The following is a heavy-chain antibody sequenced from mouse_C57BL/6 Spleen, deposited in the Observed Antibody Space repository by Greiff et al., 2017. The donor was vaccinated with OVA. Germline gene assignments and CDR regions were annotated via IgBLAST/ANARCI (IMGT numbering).Heavy chain of an antibody. J-gene: IGHJ4*01. CDR2: INPYNGGT. Sequence: VQLQQSGPVLVKPGASVKMSCKASGYTFTDYYMNWVKQSHGKSLEWIGVINPYNGGTSYNQKFKGKATLTVDKSSSTAYMELNSLTSEDSAVYYCARDYSKGYYAMDYWGQGTSVTVSS. CDR1: GYTFTDYY. V-gene: IGHV1-19*01. D-gene: IGHD2-5*01. CDR3: ARDYSKGYYAMDY.